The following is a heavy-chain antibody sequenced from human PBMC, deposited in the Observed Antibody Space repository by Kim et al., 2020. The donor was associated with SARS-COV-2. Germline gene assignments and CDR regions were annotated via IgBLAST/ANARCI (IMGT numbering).Heavy chain of an antibody. Sequence: GGSLRLSCAASGFTFSSYSMNWVRQAPGKGLEWVSSISSSSSYIYYADSVKGRFTISRDNAKNSLYLQMNSLRAEDTAVYYCASQYCSSTSCYGSEWYFDLWGRGTLVTVSS. J-gene: IGHJ2*01. V-gene: IGHV3-21*01. CDR3: ASQYCSSTSCYGSEWYFDL. CDR1: GFTFSSYS. D-gene: IGHD2-2*01. CDR2: ISSSSSYI.